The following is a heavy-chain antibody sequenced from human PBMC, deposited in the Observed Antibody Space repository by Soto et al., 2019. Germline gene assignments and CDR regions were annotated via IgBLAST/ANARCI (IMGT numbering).Heavy chain of an antibody. CDR2: ISSSSSYI. V-gene: IGHV3-21*01. D-gene: IGHD2-2*02. J-gene: IGHJ4*02. CDR3: ARASGKAIVVVPAAIGAAADDY. CDR1: GFTFSSYS. Sequence: GGSLRLSCAASGFTFSSYSMNWVRQAPVKGLEWVSSISSSSSYIYYADSVKGRFTISRDNAKNSLYLQMNSLRAEDTAVYYCARASGKAIVVVPAAIGAAADDYWGQGTLVTV.